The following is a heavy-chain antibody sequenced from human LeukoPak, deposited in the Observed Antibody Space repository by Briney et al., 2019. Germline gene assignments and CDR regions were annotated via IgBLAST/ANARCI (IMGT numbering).Heavy chain of an antibody. CDR1: GGSFSGYY. J-gene: IGHJ4*02. D-gene: IGHD2-15*01. V-gene: IGHV4-34*01. Sequence: PSETLSLTCAVYGGSFSGYYWSWIRQPPGKGLEWIGEINHSGSTNYNPSLKSRVTISVDTSKNQFSLKLSSVTAADTAVYYCARYVSDCSGGSCPGNFDYWGQGTLVTVSS. CDR3: ARYVSDCSGGSCPGNFDY. CDR2: INHSGST.